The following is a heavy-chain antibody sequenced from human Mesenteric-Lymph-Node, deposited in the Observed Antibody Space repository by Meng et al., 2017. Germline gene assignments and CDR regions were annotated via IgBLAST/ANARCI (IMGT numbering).Heavy chain of an antibody. D-gene: IGHD2-15*01. CDR2: IYYSGTT. Sequence: SETLSLTCTVSGGSIGSYYWNWIRQPPGKGLEWIGDIYYSGTTRYNPSLKSRVTISVDTSKNQFSLKLSSVTAADTAVYYCARARPATAFDYWGQGTLVTVSS. CDR3: ARARPATAFDY. J-gene: IGHJ4*02. CDR1: GGSIGSYY. V-gene: IGHV4-59*01.